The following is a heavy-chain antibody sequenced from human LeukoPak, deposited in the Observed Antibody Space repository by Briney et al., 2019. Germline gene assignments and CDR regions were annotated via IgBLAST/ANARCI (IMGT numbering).Heavy chain of an antibody. CDR3: AREHIVVVPAAKYNWFDP. CDR1: GGSISSYY. J-gene: IGHJ5*02. CDR2: ICTSGST. V-gene: IGHV4-4*07. Sequence: SETLSLTCTVSGGSISSYYWSWIRQPAGKGLEWIGRICTSGSTNYNPSLKSRVTMSVDTSKNQFSLKLSSVTAADTAVYYCAREHIVVVPAAKYNWFDPWGQGTLVTVSS. D-gene: IGHD2-2*01.